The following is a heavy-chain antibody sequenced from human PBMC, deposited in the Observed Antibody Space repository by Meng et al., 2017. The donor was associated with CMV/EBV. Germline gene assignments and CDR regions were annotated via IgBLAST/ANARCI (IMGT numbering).Heavy chain of an antibody. CDR2: IRNKANSHTT. J-gene: IGHJ4*02. D-gene: IGHD3-10*01. CDR1: FTLSDQY. V-gene: IGHV3-72*01. CDR3: ARPYGSGSYFSHNDN. Sequence: FTLSDQYMDWVRQAPGKGLGWVGRIRNKANSHTTEYAASVKGRFTISRDDSTNSLYLQMNSLKTEDTAVYYCARPYGSGSYFSHNDNWGQGTLVTVSS.